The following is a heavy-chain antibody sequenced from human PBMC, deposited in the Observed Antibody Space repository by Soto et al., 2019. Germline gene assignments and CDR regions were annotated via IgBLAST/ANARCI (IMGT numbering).Heavy chain of an antibody. D-gene: IGHD6-13*01. CDR1: GFTFSTHA. J-gene: IGHJ5*02. CDR3: AREQTGITTAGGGRIDR. CDR2: VSFDGSNK. V-gene: IGHV3-30-3*01. Sequence: QVQLVESGGGVVQPGRSLRLSCAASGFTFSTHAMHWVRQAPGKGLECVAIVSFDGSNKYYADSVKGRFTISRDNSTNTLYLQMSGLTPEDTAFYYCAREQTGITTAGGGRIDRWGQGTLVTVSS.